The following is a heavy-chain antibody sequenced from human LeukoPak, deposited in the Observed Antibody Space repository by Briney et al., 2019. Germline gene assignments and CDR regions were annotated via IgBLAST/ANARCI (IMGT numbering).Heavy chain of an antibody. CDR2: IYYSGST. Sequence: SETLSLTCTVSGGSISSSSYYWGWIRQPPGKGLEWIGSIYYSGSTYYNPSLKSRVTISVDRSKNQFSLKLSSVTAADTAVYYCARLPYQLLSGGGDYYYYYMDVWGKGTTVTVSS. CDR3: ARLPYQLLSGGGDYYYYYMDV. CDR1: GGSISSSSYY. D-gene: IGHD2-2*01. J-gene: IGHJ6*03. V-gene: IGHV4-39*07.